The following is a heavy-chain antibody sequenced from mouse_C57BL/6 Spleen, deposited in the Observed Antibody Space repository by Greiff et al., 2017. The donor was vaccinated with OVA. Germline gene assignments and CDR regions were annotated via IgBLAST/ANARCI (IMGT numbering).Heavy chain of an antibody. J-gene: IGHJ1*03. Sequence: QVQLQQSGPELVKPGASVKISCKASGYSFTSYYIHWVKQRPGQGLEWIGWIYPGSGNTKYNEKFKGKATLTADTSSSTAYMQLSSLTSEDCAVYYCARAPHYDGSSYWYFDVWGTGTTVTVSS. CDR2: IYPGSGNT. CDR3: ARAPHYDGSSYWYFDV. CDR1: GYSFTSYY. D-gene: IGHD1-1*01. V-gene: IGHV1-66*01.